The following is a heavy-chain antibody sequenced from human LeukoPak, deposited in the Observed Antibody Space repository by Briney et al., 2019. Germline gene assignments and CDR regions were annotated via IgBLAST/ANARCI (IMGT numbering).Heavy chain of an antibody. CDR2: IKQDGSEK. CDR1: GFTFSSYW. J-gene: IGHJ4*02. Sequence: GGSLRLSCAASGFTFSSYWMSWVRQAPGKGLEWVANIKQDGSEKYYVDSVKGRFTISRDNAKNSLYLQMNSLRAEDTALYYCARGGWYLRFDYWGQGTLVTVSS. V-gene: IGHV3-7*03. D-gene: IGHD3-3*01. CDR3: ARGGWYLRFDY.